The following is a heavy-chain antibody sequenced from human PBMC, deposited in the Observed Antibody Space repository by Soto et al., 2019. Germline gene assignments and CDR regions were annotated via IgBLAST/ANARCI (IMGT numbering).Heavy chain of an antibody. CDR3: ARDPSYCSGGSCQNFDY. CDR1: GFTFSNYA. J-gene: IGHJ4*02. Sequence: QVQLVESGGGVVQPGRSLRLSCVASGFTFSNYAIHWVRQAPGKGLEWVAVISYDGSNRYYADSVKGRFTISRDNSKNTLYLEMNSLRTEDTAVYYCARDPSYCSGGSCQNFDYWGQGTLVTVS. D-gene: IGHD2-15*01. CDR2: ISYDGSNR. V-gene: IGHV3-30-3*01.